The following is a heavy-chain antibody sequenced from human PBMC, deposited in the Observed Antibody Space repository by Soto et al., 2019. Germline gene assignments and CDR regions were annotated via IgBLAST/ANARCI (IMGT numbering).Heavy chain of an antibody. J-gene: IGHJ6*02. V-gene: IGHV1-24*01. D-gene: IGHD3-9*01. CDR3: ATRDPLLRYFDWLPYVMDV. Sequence: VASVKVSCKVSGYTLTELSMHWVRQAPGKGLEWMGGFDPEDGETIYAQKFQGRVTMTEDTSTDTAYMELSSLRSEDTAVYYCATRDPLLRYFDWLPYVMDVWGQGTTVTVSS. CDR2: FDPEDGET. CDR1: GYTLTELS.